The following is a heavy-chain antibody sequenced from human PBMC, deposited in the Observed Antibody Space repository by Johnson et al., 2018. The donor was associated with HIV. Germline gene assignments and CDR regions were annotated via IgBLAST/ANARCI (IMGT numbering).Heavy chain of an antibody. J-gene: IGHJ3*02. CDR3: ARSGGYPNAFDM. Sequence: QVLLVESGGGVVQPGGSLRLSCAASGFTFSSYGMHWVRQAPGKGLEWVAFIRYDGSNKYYADSVKGRFTISRDNSKNTLYLQMNSLRAEDTAVYYCARSGGYPNAFDMWGQGTLVTVPA. CDR2: IRYDGSNK. D-gene: IGHD6-13*01. V-gene: IGHV3-30*02. CDR1: GFTFSSYG.